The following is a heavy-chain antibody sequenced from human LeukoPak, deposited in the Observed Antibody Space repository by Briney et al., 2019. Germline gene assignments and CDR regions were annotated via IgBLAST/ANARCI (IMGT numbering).Heavy chain of an antibody. CDR2: ISYDGSNK. Sequence: GRSLRLSCAASGFTFSSYAMHWVRQAPGKGLEWVAVISYDGSNKYYADSVKGRFTISRDNSKNTLYLQMNSLRAEDTAVYYCARASASSSWFFDYWGQGTLVTVSS. V-gene: IGHV3-30*04. D-gene: IGHD6-13*01. J-gene: IGHJ4*02. CDR3: ARASASSSWFFDY. CDR1: GFTFSSYA.